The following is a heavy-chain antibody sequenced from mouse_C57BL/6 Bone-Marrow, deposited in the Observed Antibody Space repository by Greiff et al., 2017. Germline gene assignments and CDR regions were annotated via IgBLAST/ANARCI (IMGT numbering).Heavy chain of an antibody. CDR3: ARSPYDYDYWYFDV. CDR2: INPNNGGT. Sequence: EVQLQQSGPELVKPGASVKIPCKASGYTFTDYNMDWVKQSHGKSLEWIGDINPNNGGTIYNQKFKGTATLTVDKSSSTAYMELRSLTSEDTAVYYCARSPYDYDYWYFDVWGTGTTVTVSS. V-gene: IGHV1-18*01. J-gene: IGHJ1*03. D-gene: IGHD2-4*01. CDR1: GYTFTDYN.